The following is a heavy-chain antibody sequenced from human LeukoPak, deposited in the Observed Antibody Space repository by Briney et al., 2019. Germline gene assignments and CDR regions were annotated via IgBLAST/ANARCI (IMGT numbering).Heavy chain of an antibody. D-gene: IGHD3-16*01. J-gene: IGHJ4*02. CDR3: SRDPRLIDY. V-gene: IGHV3-11*01. CDR1: GFTFNDYY. CDR2: ISGSGSII. Sequence: GGSLRLSCAAPGFTFNDYYMTWLRQAPGKRLECVSYISGSGSIISYTDSVKGRFTISRDNAKNTLYLQLTSLRAEDTAVYYCSRDPRLIDYWGQGTLVTVSS.